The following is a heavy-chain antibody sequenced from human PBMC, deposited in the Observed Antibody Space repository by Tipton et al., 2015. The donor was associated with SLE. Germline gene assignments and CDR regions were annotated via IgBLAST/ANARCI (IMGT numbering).Heavy chain of an antibody. CDR2: INHSGST. Sequence: TLSLTCAVYGGSFSGYYWSWLRQPPGKGLEWIGEINHSGSTTYNPTFKRRVTISVDTSKNQISLKLSSVTAAVTAVYYCASEGRYCSGGSCYSSNSGMDVWGQGTTVAVSS. CDR3: ASEGRYCSGGSCYSSNSGMDV. J-gene: IGHJ6*02. D-gene: IGHD2-15*01. V-gene: IGHV4-34*01. CDR1: GGSFSGYY.